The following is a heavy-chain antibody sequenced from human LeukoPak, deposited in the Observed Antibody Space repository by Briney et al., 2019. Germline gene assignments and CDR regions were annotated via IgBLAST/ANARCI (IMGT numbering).Heavy chain of an antibody. CDR2: ISYDGSNK. V-gene: IGHV3-30*18. Sequence: GRSLRLSCAASGFTFSSYGMHWVRQAPGKGLEWVAVISYDGSNKYYADSVKGRFTISRDNSKNTLYLQMNSLRAEDTAVYYCAKDRRYSGTGSDKDYWGQGTLVTVSS. CDR3: AKDRRYSGTGSDKDY. J-gene: IGHJ4*02. D-gene: IGHD3-10*01. CDR1: GFTFSSYG.